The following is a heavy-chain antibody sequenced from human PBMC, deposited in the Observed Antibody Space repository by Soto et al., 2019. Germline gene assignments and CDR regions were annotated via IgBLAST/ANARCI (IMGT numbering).Heavy chain of an antibody. J-gene: IGHJ5*02. CDR2: ISGSGGST. D-gene: IGHD4-17*01. CDR1: GFTFSSYA. V-gene: IGHV3-23*01. CDR3: AKDRDIYGDYNWFDP. Sequence: GGSLRLSCAASGFTFSSYAMSWVRQAPGKGLEWVSAISGSGGSTYYADSVKGRFTISRDNSKNTLYLQVNSLRAEDTAVYHCAKDRDIYGDYNWFDPWGQGTLVTVSS.